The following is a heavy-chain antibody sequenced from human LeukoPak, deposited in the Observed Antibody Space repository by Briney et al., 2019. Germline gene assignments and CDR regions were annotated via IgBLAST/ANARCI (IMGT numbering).Heavy chain of an antibody. V-gene: IGHV1-69*01. CDR2: IIPIFGTA. J-gene: IGHJ4*02. Sequence: ASVKVSCKASGGTFSSYAISWVRQAPGQGLEWMGGIIPIFGTANYAQKFQGRVTITADESTSTAYMELSGLRSEDTAVYYCAKYYYDSSGNYDYWGQGTLVTVSS. CDR1: GGTFSSYA. D-gene: IGHD3-22*01. CDR3: AKYYYDSSGNYDY.